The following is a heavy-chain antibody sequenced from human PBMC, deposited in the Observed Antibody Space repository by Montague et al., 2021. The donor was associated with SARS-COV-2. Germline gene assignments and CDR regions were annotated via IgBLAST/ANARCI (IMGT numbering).Heavy chain of an antibody. CDR1: GGSISGYT. V-gene: IGHV4-34*01. D-gene: IGHD2-21*02. J-gene: IGHJ4*02. CDR3: ARGQRRTNRPKIVPGTASQRGLDY. Sequence: SETLSLTCAVYGGSISGYTCSWICIPPAPGQELIGEVHVGGSSNSNPNPTRRVPMSVATAKTQFPLRLSSATPADTAMSYCARGQRRTNRPKIVPGTASQRGLDYGGQGARVTVSS. CDR2: VHVGGSS.